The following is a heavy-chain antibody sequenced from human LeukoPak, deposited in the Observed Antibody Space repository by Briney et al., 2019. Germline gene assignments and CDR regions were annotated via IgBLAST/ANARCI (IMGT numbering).Heavy chain of an antibody. D-gene: IGHD1-26*01. Sequence: GGSLRLSCAASGFTLSSFAMNWVRQAPGRGLEWVSAISGNGYAYYADSVKGRFTISRDNSKNTLYLQMNSLRAEDTAVYYCAKRGAEVGTTVAPGDYWGQGTLLTVSS. CDR1: GFTLSSFA. CDR2: ISGNGYA. CDR3: AKRGAEVGTTVAPGDY. V-gene: IGHV3-23*01. J-gene: IGHJ4*02.